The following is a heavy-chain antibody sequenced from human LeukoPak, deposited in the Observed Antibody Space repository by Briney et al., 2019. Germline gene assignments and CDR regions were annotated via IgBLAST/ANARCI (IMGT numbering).Heavy chain of an antibody. CDR3: ARRGYTYGYVS. CDR1: GYSFTSYW. CDR2: IFPGDSDT. D-gene: IGHD5-18*01. Sequence: GESLKISCKGSGYSFTSYWIAWVRQMPGKGQEWMGIIFPGDSDTRYSPSFQGQVSISADKSITTAYLQWSSLKASDTAMYYCARRGYTYGYVSWGQGTLVTVSS. J-gene: IGHJ5*02. V-gene: IGHV5-51*01.